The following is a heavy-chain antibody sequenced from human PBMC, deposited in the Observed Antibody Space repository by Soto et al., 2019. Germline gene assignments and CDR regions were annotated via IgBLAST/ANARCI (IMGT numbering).Heavy chain of an antibody. CDR2: IYYSGST. D-gene: IGHD6-19*01. Sequence: SETLSLTCTVSGGSISSYYWSWIRQPPGKGLEWIGYIYYSGSTNYNPSLKSRVTISVDTSKNQFSLKLSSVTAADTAVYYCARGHSSGWIDAFYIWGQGTMVTVSS. V-gene: IGHV4-59*01. CDR1: GGSISSYY. CDR3: ARGHSSGWIDAFYI. J-gene: IGHJ3*02.